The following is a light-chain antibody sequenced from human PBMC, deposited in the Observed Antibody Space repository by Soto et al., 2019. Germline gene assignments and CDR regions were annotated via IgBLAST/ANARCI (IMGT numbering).Light chain of an antibody. V-gene: IGKV1-6*01. J-gene: IGKJ2*01. Sequence: AIQMTQSPSSLSASVGDRVTITCRASQGIRNDLGWYQQKPGKAPELLIFAASSLQSGVPSRFSASGSGTDFTLTISSLQPADFATYYCLQDYNYPYTFGQGTKLEIK. CDR3: LQDYNYPYT. CDR2: AAS. CDR1: QGIRND.